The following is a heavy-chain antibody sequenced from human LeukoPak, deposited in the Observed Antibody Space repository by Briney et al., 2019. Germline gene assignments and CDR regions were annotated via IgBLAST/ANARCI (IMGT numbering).Heavy chain of an antibody. CDR3: ARGRRDIVVVVAATSDYYMDV. Sequence: GASVKVSCKASGYTFTNYDINWVRQATGQGLEWMGWMNPNSGNTGYAQKFQGRVTMTRNTSISTAYMELSSLRSEDTAVYYCARGRRDIVVVVAATSDYYMDVWGKGPRSPSP. CDR2: MNPNSGNT. V-gene: IGHV1-8*01. CDR1: GYTFTNYD. J-gene: IGHJ6*03. D-gene: IGHD2-15*01.